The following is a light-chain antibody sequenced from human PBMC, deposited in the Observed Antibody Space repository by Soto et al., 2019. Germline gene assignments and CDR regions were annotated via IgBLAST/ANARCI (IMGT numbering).Light chain of an antibody. CDR2: EVT. CDR1: SSDVGAYKY. Sequence: QSALTQPPSASGSPGQSVTISCTGTSSDVGAYKYVSWYQQYPGKAPKLMIYEVTKRPSGVPDRFSGSKSGITAPLSVSGLQAEDEAAYYCTSYVGNDIWVFGGGTKLTVL. CDR3: TSYVGNDIWV. V-gene: IGLV2-8*01. J-gene: IGLJ3*02.